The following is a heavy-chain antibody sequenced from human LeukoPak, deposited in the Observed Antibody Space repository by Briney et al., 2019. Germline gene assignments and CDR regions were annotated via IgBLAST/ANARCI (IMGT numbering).Heavy chain of an antibody. Sequence: SETLSLTCTVSGGSISSSSDYWGWIRQPPGKGLEWIGEMNHHGNTNYNPSLKSRVTISVDTSKNQFSLRLSAVTAADTAVYYCARRPLVGGIDSWGQGALVTVSS. D-gene: IGHD1-26*01. CDR2: MNHHGNT. V-gene: IGHV4-39*07. J-gene: IGHJ4*02. CDR3: ARRPLVGGIDS. CDR1: GGSISSSSDY.